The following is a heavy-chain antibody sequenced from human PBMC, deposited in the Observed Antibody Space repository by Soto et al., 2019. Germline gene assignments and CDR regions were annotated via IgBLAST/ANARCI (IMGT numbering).Heavy chain of an antibody. CDR3: VRGSFGYYGP. CDR2: IRNAGYGGTT. V-gene: IGHV3-49*04. CDR1: GFSFGDYA. J-gene: IGHJ5*02. Sequence: GGSLRLSCTTSGFSFGDYAMTWVRQAPGKGLEWVGCIRNAGYGGTTEYATSVKGRFIISRDDSMSSAYLQLNSLKVDDSAVYYCVRGSFGYYGPWGQGTLVTVSS. D-gene: IGHD3-3*01.